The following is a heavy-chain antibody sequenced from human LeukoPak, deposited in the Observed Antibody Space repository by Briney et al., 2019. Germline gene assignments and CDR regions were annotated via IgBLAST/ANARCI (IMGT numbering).Heavy chain of an antibody. CDR2: IYYSGST. J-gene: IGHJ4*02. CDR3: ARLAYYDYVWGSYRPYFDY. Sequence: PSETLSLTCTVAGCSISSRSYYWGWIRQPPGKGLEWIGRIYYSGSTYYNPSLKSRVTISVDTSKNQFSLKLSSVTAADTAVHYCARLAYYDYVWGSYRPYFDYWGQGTLVTVSS. D-gene: IGHD3-16*02. V-gene: IGHV4-39*01. CDR1: GCSISSRSYY.